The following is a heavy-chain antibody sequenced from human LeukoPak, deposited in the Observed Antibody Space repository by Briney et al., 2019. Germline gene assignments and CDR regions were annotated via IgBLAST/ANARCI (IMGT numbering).Heavy chain of an antibody. CDR3: ARGAATVTTSNWFDP. V-gene: IGHV1-8*02. CDR1: GFTFSDYY. J-gene: IGHJ5*02. CDR2: MNPNSGNT. Sequence: ASVKVSCKASGFTFSDYYIHWVRQAPGQGLEWMGWMNPNSGNTGYAQKFQGRVTMTRNTSISTAYMELSSLRSEDTAVYYCARGAATVTTSNWFDPWGQGTLVTVSS. D-gene: IGHD4-11*01.